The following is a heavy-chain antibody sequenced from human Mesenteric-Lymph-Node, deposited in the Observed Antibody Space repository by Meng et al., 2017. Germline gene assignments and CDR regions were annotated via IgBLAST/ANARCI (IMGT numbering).Heavy chain of an antibody. CDR1: GGSFSGYY. V-gene: IGHV4-34*01. CDR2: INHSGST. Sequence: QGRLQQWGAGLFKPSETLSLPCAVDGGSFSGYYWSWNRQPPGKGLEWIGEINHSGSTNYNPSLKSRVTISVDTSKNQFSLKLSSVTAADTAVYYCARLGSSGLGRDYWGQGTLVTVSS. D-gene: IGHD3-10*01. J-gene: IGHJ4*02. CDR3: ARLGSSGLGRDY.